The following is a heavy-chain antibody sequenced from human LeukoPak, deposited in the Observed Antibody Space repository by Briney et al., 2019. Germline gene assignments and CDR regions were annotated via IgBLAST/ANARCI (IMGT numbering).Heavy chain of an antibody. CDR2: ISAYNGNT. J-gene: IGHJ6*02. D-gene: IGHD3-9*01. Sequence: GASVKVSCKASDYTFTSYGISWVRQAPGQGLEWMGWISAYNGNTNYAQKLQGRVTMTTDTSTSTAYMELRSLRSDDTAVYYCARGTQLRYFDWLPGYGMDVWGQGTTVTVSS. CDR1: DYTFTSYG. V-gene: IGHV1-18*01. CDR3: ARGTQLRYFDWLPGYGMDV.